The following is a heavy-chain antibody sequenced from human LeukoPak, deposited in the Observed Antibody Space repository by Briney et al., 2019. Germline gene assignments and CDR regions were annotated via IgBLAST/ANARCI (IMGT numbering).Heavy chain of an antibody. CDR2: ISSSGSTI. V-gene: IGHV3-48*03. D-gene: IGHD1-1*01. Sequence: GGSLRLSCAASGFTFSSYEMNWVRQAPGKGLEWVSYISSSGSTIYYADSVKGRFTISRDNAKNSLYLRMNSLRAEDTAVYYCARDWKGVDYWGQGTLVTVSS. J-gene: IGHJ4*02. CDR1: GFTFSSYE. CDR3: ARDWKGVDY.